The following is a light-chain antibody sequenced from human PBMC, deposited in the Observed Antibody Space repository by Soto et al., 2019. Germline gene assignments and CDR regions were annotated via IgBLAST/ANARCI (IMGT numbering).Light chain of an antibody. Sequence: QSVLTQPASVSGSPGQSITISCTGTSSVVGGYNYVSWYQQYPGKAPQLMIFDVNDRPSGVSYRFSGSKSGNTASLTISGLQAEDEAHYYCSSYSTTSFFVFGTGTKVTVL. CDR3: SSYSTTSFFV. CDR1: SSVVGGYNY. V-gene: IGLV2-14*01. J-gene: IGLJ1*01. CDR2: DVN.